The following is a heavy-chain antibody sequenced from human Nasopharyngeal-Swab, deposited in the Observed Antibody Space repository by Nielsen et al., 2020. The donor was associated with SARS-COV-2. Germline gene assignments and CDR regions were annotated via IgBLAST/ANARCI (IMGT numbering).Heavy chain of an antibody. Sequence: SLKISCAASGFIFDDYAMHWVRQAPGKGPEWVSSISWNGGSADYADSVKGRFTISRDNAKNSLYLQMNSLRAEDTALYYCSKGVWGTHRSDAFDIWGQGSMVTVSS. V-gene: IGHV3-9*01. CDR2: ISWNGGSA. CDR1: GFIFDDYA. J-gene: IGHJ3*02. D-gene: IGHD3-16*02. CDR3: SKGVWGTHRSDAFDI.